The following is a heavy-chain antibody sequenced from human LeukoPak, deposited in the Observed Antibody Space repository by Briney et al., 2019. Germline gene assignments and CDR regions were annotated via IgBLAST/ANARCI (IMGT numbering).Heavy chain of an antibody. CDR2: IYYSGST. J-gene: IGHJ6*02. CDR1: GGSISSGGYY. Sequence: PSQTLSLTCTVSGGSISSGGYYWSWIRQHPGKGLEWIGYIYYSGSTYYNPSLKSRVTISVDTSKNQFSLKLSSVTAADTAVYYCAREVCSGGSCYNYYGMDVWGQGTTVTVSS. V-gene: IGHV4-31*03. CDR3: AREVCSGGSCYNYYGMDV. D-gene: IGHD2-15*01.